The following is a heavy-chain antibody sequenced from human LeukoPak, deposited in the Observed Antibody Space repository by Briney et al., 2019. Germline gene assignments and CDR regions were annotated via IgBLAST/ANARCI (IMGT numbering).Heavy chain of an antibody. Sequence: SETLSLTCAVYGGSFSGYYWSWIRQPPGKGLEWIGEINHSGSTNYNPSLKSRVTISVDTSKNQFSLQLNSVTPEDTAVYYCARVRLDYYDSSGYRHFDYWGQGTLVTVSS. CDR3: ARVRLDYYDSSGYRHFDY. J-gene: IGHJ4*02. CDR1: GGSFSGYY. V-gene: IGHV4-34*01. CDR2: INHSGST. D-gene: IGHD3-22*01.